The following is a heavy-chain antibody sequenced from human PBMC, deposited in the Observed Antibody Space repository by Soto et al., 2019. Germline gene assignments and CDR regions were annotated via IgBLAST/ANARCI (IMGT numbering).Heavy chain of an antibody. V-gene: IGHV4-34*01. CDR1: GGSFSGYY. Sequence: SETLSLTCAVYGGSFSGYYWSWIRQPPGKGLEWIGEINHSGSTNYNPSLKSRVTISVDTSKNQFSLKLSSVTAADTAVYYCARGLVLSVRGVTRFDYWGQGTLVTVSS. J-gene: IGHJ4*02. CDR3: ARGLVLSVRGVTRFDY. CDR2: INHSGST. D-gene: IGHD3-10*01.